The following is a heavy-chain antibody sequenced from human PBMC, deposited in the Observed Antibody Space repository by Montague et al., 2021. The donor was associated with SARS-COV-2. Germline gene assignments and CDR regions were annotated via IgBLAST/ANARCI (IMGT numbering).Heavy chain of an antibody. CDR2: ISYDGSNK. V-gene: IGHV3-30*18. Sequence: SLRLSCAASGFTFSSYGIHWVRQAPGKGLEWVAVISYDGSNKHYADSVKGRFTISRDNSKNTLYLQMNSLRAEDTAVYYCAKDHGDCRSSSCFRGWTYYYYGMDVWGQGTTVTVSS. CDR1: GFTFSSYG. J-gene: IGHJ6*02. D-gene: IGHD2-2*01. CDR3: AKDHGDCRSSSCFRGWTYYYYGMDV.